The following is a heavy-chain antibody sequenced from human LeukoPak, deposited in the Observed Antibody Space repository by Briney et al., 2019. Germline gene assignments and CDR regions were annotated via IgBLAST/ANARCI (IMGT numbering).Heavy chain of an antibody. J-gene: IGHJ3*02. CDR3: ARHSLARITIFGVVILDAFDI. CDR2: IYYSGGT. Sequence: PSETLSLTCTVSGGSISSSSYYWGWIRQPPGTGLEWIGSIYYSGGTYYNPSLKSRVTISVDTSKNQFSLKLSSVTAADTAVYYCARHSLARITIFGVVILDAFDIWGQGTMVTVSS. CDR1: GGSISSSSYY. D-gene: IGHD3-3*01. V-gene: IGHV4-39*01.